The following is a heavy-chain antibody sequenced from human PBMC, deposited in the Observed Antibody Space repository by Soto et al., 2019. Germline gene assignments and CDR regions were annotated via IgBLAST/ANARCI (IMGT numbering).Heavy chain of an antibody. J-gene: IGHJ4*02. CDR1: GGSISSGGYS. D-gene: IGHD3-10*01. CDR2: IYHSGST. Sequence: SETLSLTCAVSGGSISSGGYSWSWIRQPPGKGLEWIGYIYHSGSTYYNQSLKNRVTISVDRSKNQISMKLSSVTAADTAVYYCARAQGGLGRGYFDYWGQGTLVTVSS. V-gene: IGHV4-30-2*01. CDR3: ARAQGGLGRGYFDY.